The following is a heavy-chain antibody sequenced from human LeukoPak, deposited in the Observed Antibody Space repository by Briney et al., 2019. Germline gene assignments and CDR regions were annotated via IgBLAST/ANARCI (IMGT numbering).Heavy chain of an antibody. CDR3: ARAYYGSGSYYNFPGY. D-gene: IGHD3-10*01. Sequence: GASVKVSCKASGYTFYSYGLSWVRQAPGQGLEWMGWIRPYNGNTNFAQRFQGRVTMTADTSTSTAYMELRSLTSDDTAVYYCARAYYGSGSYYNFPGYWGQGTLVTASS. CDR2: IRPYNGNT. J-gene: IGHJ4*02. CDR1: GYTFYSYG. V-gene: IGHV1-18*01.